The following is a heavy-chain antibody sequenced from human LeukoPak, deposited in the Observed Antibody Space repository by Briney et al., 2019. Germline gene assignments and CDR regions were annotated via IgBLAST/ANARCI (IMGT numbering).Heavy chain of an antibody. CDR2: ISSGGGTI. CDR3: ARDSMGNFDY. CDR1: GFTFSSYE. Sequence: GGSLRLSCAASGFTFSSYEMNWVRQAPGKGLEWVSYISSGGGTIYYADSVKGRFTISRDNAKNTLYLQMNSLRAEDTAVYYCARDSMGNFDYWGQGTLVTVSS. V-gene: IGHV3-48*03. D-gene: IGHD2-2*01. J-gene: IGHJ4*02.